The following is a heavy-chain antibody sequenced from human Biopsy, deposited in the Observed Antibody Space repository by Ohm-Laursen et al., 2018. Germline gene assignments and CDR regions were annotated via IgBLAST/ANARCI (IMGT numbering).Heavy chain of an antibody. D-gene: IGHD6-13*01. CDR1: YGSISGHF. J-gene: IGHJ3*02. Sequence: GTLSLTCAVTYGSISGHFWSWIRQAPGKGLEWIGYVYYNGNTNYSPSLKSRETISLDTSKDRFSLKLTSVTAADRAVYYCARHIGSSWKWAFDIWGRGTMVTVSS. CDR2: VYYNGNT. V-gene: IGHV4-59*08. CDR3: ARHIGSSWKWAFDI.